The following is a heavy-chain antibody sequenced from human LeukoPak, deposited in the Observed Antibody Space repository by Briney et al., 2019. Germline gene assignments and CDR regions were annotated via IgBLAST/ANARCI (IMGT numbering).Heavy chain of an antibody. J-gene: IGHJ5*02. V-gene: IGHV4-38-2*01. Sequence: SETLSLTCAVSGYSISSGYYWDWIRQPPGKGLEWIGSIYHSGSTYYNPSLKSRVTISVDTSKNQFSLKLSSVTAADTAVYYCARASNPDYYGSGTDNWFDPWGQGTLVTVSS. CDR1: GYSISSGYY. D-gene: IGHD3-10*01. CDR2: IYHSGST. CDR3: ARASNPDYYGSGTDNWFDP.